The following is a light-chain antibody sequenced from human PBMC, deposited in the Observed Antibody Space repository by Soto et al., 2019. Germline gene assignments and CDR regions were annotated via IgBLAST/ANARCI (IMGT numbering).Light chain of an antibody. Sequence: QSALTQPASVSGSPGQSITISCTGTNSDVGNYNLVSWYQQHPGKAPKLMIYEGNKRPSGVSNRFSGSNSGNTASLTISGLQAEDEAGYYCCSYARVNTFWVFGGGTKLTVL. CDR1: NSDVGNYNL. V-gene: IGLV2-23*01. CDR2: EGN. J-gene: IGLJ3*02. CDR3: CSYARVNTFWV.